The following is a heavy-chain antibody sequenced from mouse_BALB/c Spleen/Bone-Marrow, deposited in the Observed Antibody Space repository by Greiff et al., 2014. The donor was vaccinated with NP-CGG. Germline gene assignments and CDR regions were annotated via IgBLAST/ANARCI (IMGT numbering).Heavy chain of an antibody. CDR3: ARERDLTLDY. D-gene: IGHD4-1*01. Sequence: VQLQESGPGLVAPSQSLSITCTVSGFSLTGYGVHWVRQPPGKGLEWLGVIWAGGSTDYNSALTSRLSINKDNSKSQVFLKMNSLQTDDTAMYYCARERDLTLDYWGQGTTLTVSS. CDR1: GFSLTGYG. J-gene: IGHJ2*01. V-gene: IGHV2-9*02. CDR2: IWAGGST.